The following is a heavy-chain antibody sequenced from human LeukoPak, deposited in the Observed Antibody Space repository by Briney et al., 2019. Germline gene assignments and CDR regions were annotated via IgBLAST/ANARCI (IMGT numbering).Heavy chain of an antibody. D-gene: IGHD2-21*01. J-gene: IGHJ4*02. CDR3: AKAGDRVFLQRY. V-gene: IGHV4-61*02. CDR1: GGSISSGSYY. CDR2: IYTSGST. Sequence: SQTLSLTCTVSGGSISSGSYYWSWIRQPAGKGLEWIGRIYTSGSTNYNPSLKSRVTISVDTSKNQFSLKLSSVTAADTAVYYCAKAGDRVFLQRYWGQGTLVTVSS.